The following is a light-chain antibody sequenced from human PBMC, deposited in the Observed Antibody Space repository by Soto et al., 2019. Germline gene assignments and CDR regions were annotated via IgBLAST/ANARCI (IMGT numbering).Light chain of an antibody. V-gene: IGLV2-11*01. CDR2: DVS. J-gene: IGLJ1*01. CDR1: SSDVGGYNY. Sequence: QSVLTQPRSVSGAPGQSVTISCTGTSSDVGGYNYVSWYQQHPGKAPKLMIYDVSKRPSGVPDRFSGSKSGNTAYLTISGLQAEDEADYYCCSYAGSNTYVFGTGTKVTVL. CDR3: CSYAGSNTYV.